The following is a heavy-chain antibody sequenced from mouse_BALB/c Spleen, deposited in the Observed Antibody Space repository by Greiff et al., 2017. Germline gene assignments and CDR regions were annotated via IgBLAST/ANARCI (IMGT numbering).Heavy chain of an antibody. J-gene: IGHJ3*01. Sequence: QVQLKESGPGLVAPSQSLSITCTVSGFSLTSYDISWIRQPPGKGLEWLGVIWTGGGTNYNSAFMSRLSISKDNSKSQVFLKMNSLQTDDTAIYYCVGGFYGNYGRTSWFAYWGQGTLVTVSA. CDR2: IWTGGGT. D-gene: IGHD2-1*01. CDR3: VGGFYGNYGRTSWFAY. V-gene: IGHV2-9-2*01. CDR1: GFSLTSYD.